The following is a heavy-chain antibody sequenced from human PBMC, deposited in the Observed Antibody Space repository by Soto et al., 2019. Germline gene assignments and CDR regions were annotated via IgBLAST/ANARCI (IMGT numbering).Heavy chain of an antibody. J-gene: IGHJ4*02. D-gene: IGHD3-22*01. CDR3: ARDRVEGDYDSSGYSL. CDR2: ISSSSTYI. Sequence: EVQLVESGGGLVKPGGSLRLSCAASGFTFSTYTMNWVHQAPGKGLEWVSSISSSSTYIYYADSLKGRFTISRDNAKNSLYLQMNGLRAEDTAVYYCARDRVEGDYDSSGYSLWGQGTLVTVSS. CDR1: GFTFSTYT. V-gene: IGHV3-21*01.